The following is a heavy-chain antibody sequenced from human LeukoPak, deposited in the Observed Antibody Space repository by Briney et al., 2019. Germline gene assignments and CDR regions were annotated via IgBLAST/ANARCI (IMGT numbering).Heavy chain of an antibody. CDR3: ARDPGYGDYVGDFDY. CDR2: IYHSGSA. J-gene: IGHJ4*02. D-gene: IGHD4-17*01. Sequence: SETLSLTCTVSGYSISSGYYWGWIRQLPGKGLECIGSIYHSGSAYYNPSLKSRVTISVDTSKNQFSLKLSSVTAADTAVYYCARDPGYGDYVGDFDYWGQGTLVTVSS. V-gene: IGHV4-38-2*02. CDR1: GYSISSGYY.